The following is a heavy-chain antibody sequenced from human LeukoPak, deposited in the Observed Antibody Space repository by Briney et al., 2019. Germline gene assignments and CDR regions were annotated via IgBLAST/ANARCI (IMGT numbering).Heavy chain of an antibody. CDR1: GGSISSSSYY. J-gene: IGHJ4*02. CDR3: AKHYMGSSYNRGLDY. V-gene: IGHV4-39*01. Sequence: SETLSLTCTVSGGSISSSSYYWGWIRQPPGKGLELIGTIYYSGYTYYHPSLESRVTISVDTSKNQFSLKLSYVTAADKAIYYCAKHYMGSSYNRGLDYWGQGTLVTVSS. CDR2: IYYSGYT. D-gene: IGHD3-10*01.